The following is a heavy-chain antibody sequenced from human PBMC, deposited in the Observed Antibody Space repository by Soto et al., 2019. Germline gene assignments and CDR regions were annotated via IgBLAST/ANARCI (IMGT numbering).Heavy chain of an antibody. D-gene: IGHD3-10*01. CDR2: INAGNGNT. CDR3: ARLFRLGRIYYFDY. J-gene: IGHJ4*02. CDR1: GYTFTSYA. Sequence: ASVKVSCKASGYTFTSYAMHWVRQAPGQRLEWMGWINAGNGNTKYSQKFQGRVTITRDTSASTAYMELSSLRSEDTAVYYCARLFRLGRIYYFDYWGQGTLVTVSS. V-gene: IGHV1-3*01.